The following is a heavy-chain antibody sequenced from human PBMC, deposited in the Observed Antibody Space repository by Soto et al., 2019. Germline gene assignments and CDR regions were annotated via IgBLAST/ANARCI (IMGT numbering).Heavy chain of an antibody. CDR2: IHPTGSNT. Sequence: GGSLRLSCAASGFTFSNYGMSWVRQAPGKGLQWVATIHPTGSNTHYAESVEGRFTISRDNSKNTLNLQMNSLRVEDTAVYYCAKDTSTGPADYWGQGTLVTVSS. CDR1: GFTFSNYG. J-gene: IGHJ4*02. V-gene: IGHV3-23*01. D-gene: IGHD3-9*01. CDR3: AKDTSTGPADY.